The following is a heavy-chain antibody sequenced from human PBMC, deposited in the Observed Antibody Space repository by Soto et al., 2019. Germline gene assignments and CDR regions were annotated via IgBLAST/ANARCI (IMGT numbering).Heavy chain of an antibody. CDR2: ISYDGSNK. J-gene: IGHJ4*02. D-gene: IGHD3-10*01. CDR1: GFTFSSYG. CDR3: APWSGAFAY. V-gene: IGHV3-30*03. Sequence: QVQLVESGGGVVQPGRSLRLSCAASGFTFSSYGMHWVRQAPGKGLEWVAVISYDGSNKYYADSVKGRFTISRDNSKNTLYLQMNSLRAEDTAVYYCAPWSGAFAYWGQGTLVTVSS.